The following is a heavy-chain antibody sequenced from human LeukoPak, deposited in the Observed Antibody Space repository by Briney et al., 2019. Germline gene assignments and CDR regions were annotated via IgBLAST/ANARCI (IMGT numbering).Heavy chain of an antibody. CDR1: GGSVSSGSYY. Sequence: SETLSLTCIVSGGSVSSGSYYWSWIRQPPGKGLEWIGYIYNSVRTNYNPSLKSRVTISVDTSKNQLSLKLSSVTAADTAVYYCARGTVRDGYNFNYWGQGTLVTVSS. J-gene: IGHJ4*02. CDR2: IYNSVRT. D-gene: IGHD5-24*01. V-gene: IGHV4-61*01. CDR3: ARGTVRDGYNFNY.